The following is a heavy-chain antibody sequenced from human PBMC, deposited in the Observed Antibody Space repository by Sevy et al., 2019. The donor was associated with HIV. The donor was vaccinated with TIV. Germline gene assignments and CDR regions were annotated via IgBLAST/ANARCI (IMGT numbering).Heavy chain of an antibody. Sequence: SETLSLTCTVSGGSISSSSYYWGWIRQPPGKGLEWIGSIYYSGSNYYNPSLKSRVTISVDTSKNQFSLKLSSVTAADTAVYYCARYYYGSGSYRNWFDPWGQGTLVTVSS. J-gene: IGHJ5*02. D-gene: IGHD3-10*01. V-gene: IGHV4-39*01. CDR1: GGSISSSSYY. CDR2: IYYSGSN. CDR3: ARYYYGSGSYRNWFDP.